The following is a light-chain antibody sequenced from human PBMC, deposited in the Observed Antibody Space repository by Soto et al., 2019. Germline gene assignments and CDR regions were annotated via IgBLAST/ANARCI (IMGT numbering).Light chain of an antibody. J-gene: IGKJ5*01. Sequence: RATRWLSAENRVVVASRASQSVSSYLAWYQQKPGQAPRLLIYDASNRATGIPARFIGSGSATDLTLPTRRPEPEDFAVDDCPQPSTRFTFGQGTRVEIK. CDR2: DAS. V-gene: IGKV3-11*01. CDR3: PQPSTRFT. CDR1: QSVSSY.